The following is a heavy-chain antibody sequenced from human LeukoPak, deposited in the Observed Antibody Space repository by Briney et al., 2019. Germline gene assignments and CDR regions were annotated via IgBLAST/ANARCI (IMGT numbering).Heavy chain of an antibody. CDR2: ISAYTGNT. CDR3: ASTPYYYDSSGYYPFDY. CDR1: VYTFTSYG. Sequence: GASVKVSCKASVYTFTSYGISWVRQAPGQGLEWMGWISAYTGNTNYAQKLQGRVTMTTDTSTTTAYREMRSLRSDDTAVYYCASTPYYYDSSGYYPFDYWGQGTLVTVSS. J-gene: IGHJ4*02. D-gene: IGHD3-22*01. V-gene: IGHV1-18*01.